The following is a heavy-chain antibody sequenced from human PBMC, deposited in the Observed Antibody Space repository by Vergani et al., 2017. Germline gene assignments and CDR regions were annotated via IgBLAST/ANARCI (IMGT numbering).Heavy chain of an antibody. CDR3: AREGGYSYGYRFGAFDI. CDR2: ISYSGRT. Sequence: QVQLQESGPGLVKPSETLSLTCTVSGGSISSYYWSWIRQPPGKGLEWIGYISYSGRTNYNPSLKSRVTISVDTSKNQFSLKLSSVTAADTAVYYCAREGGYSYGYRFGAFDIWGQGTMVTVSA. V-gene: IGHV4-59*01. D-gene: IGHD5-18*01. CDR1: GGSISSYY. J-gene: IGHJ3*02.